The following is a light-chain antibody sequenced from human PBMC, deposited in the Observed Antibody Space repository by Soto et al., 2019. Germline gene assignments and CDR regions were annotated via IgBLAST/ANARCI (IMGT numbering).Light chain of an antibody. CDR2: EVT. J-gene: IGLJ7*01. CDR1: SSDIGAYNH. Sequence: QSALTQPASVSGSPGQSITISCTGTSSDIGAYNHVSWYQQYPGKAPTLMIYEVTNRPSGVSSRFSGSKSGNTASLTISGLQAEDEGDYYCTSYTNRGGLWVFGGGTQLTVL. V-gene: IGLV2-14*01. CDR3: TSYTNRGGLWV.